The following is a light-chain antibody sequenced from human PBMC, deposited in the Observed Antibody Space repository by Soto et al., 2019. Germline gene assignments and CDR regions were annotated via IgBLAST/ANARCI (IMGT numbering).Light chain of an antibody. CDR2: DAS. J-gene: IGKJ1*01. CDR1: QTIDNT. Sequence: EIVMTQSPATLSLSPGERATLSCRASQTIDNTLAWYQRKPGQAPSILIYDASTRATGVPARFSGSGSGTEFTLTISSLQSEDFAVYECQQYNNWPRTFGQGTKVDIK. CDR3: QQYNNWPRT. V-gene: IGKV3-15*01.